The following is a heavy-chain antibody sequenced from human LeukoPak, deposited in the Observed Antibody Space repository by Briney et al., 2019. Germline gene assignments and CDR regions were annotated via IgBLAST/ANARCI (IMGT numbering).Heavy chain of an antibody. CDR2: VSGSGGGT. D-gene: IGHD3-16*02. J-gene: IGHJ4*02. CDR3: AKDWDIVTTSLGDH. CDR1: GFTFSSYA. V-gene: IGHV3-23*01. Sequence: GGSLRLSCAASGFTFSSYAMSWVRQAPGKGLEWVSSVSGSGGGTHYADSVKGRFTISRDNSKNTLYLQMNSLRSEDTAVYYCAKDWDIVTTSLGDHWGQGTLVTVSS.